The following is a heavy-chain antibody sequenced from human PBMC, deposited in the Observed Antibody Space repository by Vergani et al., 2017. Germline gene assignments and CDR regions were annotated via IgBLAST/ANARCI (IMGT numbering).Heavy chain of an antibody. Sequence: QVQLVQSGAEVKKPGSSVKVSCKASGGTFSSYTISWVRQAPGQGLEWMGRIIPILGIANYAQKFQGRVKITADKSTRTAYLKLSSLRSEDTAVYYCARARRTCSAVYCPRYYFDYWGQGTLVTVSS. D-gene: IGHD3-10*01. J-gene: IGHJ4*02. V-gene: IGHV1-69*02. CDR2: IIPILGIA. CDR1: GGTFSSYT. CDR3: ARARRTCSAVYCPRYYFDY.